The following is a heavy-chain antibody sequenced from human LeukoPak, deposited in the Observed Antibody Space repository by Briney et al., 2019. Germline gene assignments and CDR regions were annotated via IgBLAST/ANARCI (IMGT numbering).Heavy chain of an antibody. J-gene: IGHJ4*02. CDR2: IYYSGST. CDR3: ARPDCGDCYSGQFDY. D-gene: IGHD2-21*02. Sequence: PSQTLSLTCTVSGGSISISSYYWGWIRQPPGKGLEWIGSIYYSGSTYYNPSLKSRVTISVDTSKNQFSLKLSSVTAADTAVYYCARPDCGDCYSGQFDYWGQGTLVTVSS. CDR1: GGSISISSYY. V-gene: IGHV4-39*01.